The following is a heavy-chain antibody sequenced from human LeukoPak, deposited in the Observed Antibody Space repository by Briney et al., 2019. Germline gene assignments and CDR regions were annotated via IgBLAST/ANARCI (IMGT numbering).Heavy chain of an antibody. CDR3: ARVLWSSTEFLDP. D-gene: IGHD3-10*01. J-gene: IGHJ5*02. CDR2: IYYSGST. Sequence: PSETLSLTCTVSGGSISSYYWSWIRQPPGKGLEWIGYIYYSGSTNYNPSLKSRVTISVDTSKNQFSLKLSSVTAADTAVYYCARVLWSSTEFLDPWGQGTLVTVSS. CDR1: GGSISSYY. V-gene: IGHV4-59*01.